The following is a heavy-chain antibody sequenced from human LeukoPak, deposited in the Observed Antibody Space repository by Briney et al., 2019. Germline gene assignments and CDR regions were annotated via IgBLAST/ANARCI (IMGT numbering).Heavy chain of an antibody. D-gene: IGHD2-2*01. CDR2: IYRNGGRT. CDR1: EFTISDYG. Sequence: GGSLRLSCAASEFTISDYGMSWVRQAPGKGLEWVSGIYRNGGRTDSADSVKGRFTISRDTAKNSLYLQMNSLRAEDTALYYCARGLYCSSTNCYIYFYFDSWGQGTLVTVSS. J-gene: IGHJ4*02. V-gene: IGHV3-20*04. CDR3: ARGLYCSSTNCYIYFYFDS.